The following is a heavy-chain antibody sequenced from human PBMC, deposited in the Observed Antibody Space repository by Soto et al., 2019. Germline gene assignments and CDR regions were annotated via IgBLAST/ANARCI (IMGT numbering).Heavy chain of an antibody. Sequence: ASVKGSCTASGFTFSNYGLNWVRQAPGQGLEWMGWVSANNGHTNYAHNGQGRVTMHTDTSTSTAYMELRSLRSDGTAVYYCPRDGPGIAAAGCYYWGQGTLVT. CDR2: VSANNGHT. CDR3: PRDGPGIAAAGCYY. J-gene: IGHJ4*02. D-gene: IGHD6-13*01. CDR1: GFTFSNYG. V-gene: IGHV1-18*01.